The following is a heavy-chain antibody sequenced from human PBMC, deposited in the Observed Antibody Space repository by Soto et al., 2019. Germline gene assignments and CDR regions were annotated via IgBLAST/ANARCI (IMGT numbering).Heavy chain of an antibody. Sequence: SETLSLTCAVYGGSFSGYYWSWIRQPPGKGLEWIGEINHSGSTNYNPSLKSRVTISVDTSKNQFSLKLSSVTAADTAVYYCARGRPLLLWFGAIGTDYWGQGTLVTVSS. CDR1: GGSFSGYY. CDR2: INHSGST. V-gene: IGHV4-34*01. J-gene: IGHJ4*02. CDR3: ARGRPLLLWFGAIGTDY. D-gene: IGHD3-10*01.